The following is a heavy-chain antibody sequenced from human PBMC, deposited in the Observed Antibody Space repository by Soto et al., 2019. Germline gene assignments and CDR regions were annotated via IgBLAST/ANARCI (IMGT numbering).Heavy chain of an antibody. D-gene: IGHD6-6*01. J-gene: IGHJ4*02. CDR1: GFTFTSSA. CDR3: AAEAGSSSGNSFY. Sequence: VASVKVSCKASGFTFTSSAVQWVRQARGQRLEWIGWIVVGSGNTNYAQNFQERVTITRDMSTSTAYMELSSLRSEDTAVYYCAAEAGSSSGNSFYWGQGTLVTVSS. CDR2: IVVGSGNT. V-gene: IGHV1-58*01.